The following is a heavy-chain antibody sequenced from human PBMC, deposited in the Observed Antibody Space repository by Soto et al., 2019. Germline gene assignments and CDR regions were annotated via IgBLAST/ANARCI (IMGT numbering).Heavy chain of an antibody. Sequence: SETLSLTCAVYGGSFSGYYWSWIRQPPGKGLEWIGEINHSGSTNYNPSLKSRVTISVDTSKNQFSLKLSSVTAADTAVYYCARVLGYCSGGSFYPNPAIYYYCGMDVWGQGTTVTVSS. J-gene: IGHJ6*02. D-gene: IGHD2-15*01. CDR2: INHSGST. CDR1: GGSFSGYY. V-gene: IGHV4-34*01. CDR3: ARVLGYCSGGSFYPNPAIYYYCGMDV.